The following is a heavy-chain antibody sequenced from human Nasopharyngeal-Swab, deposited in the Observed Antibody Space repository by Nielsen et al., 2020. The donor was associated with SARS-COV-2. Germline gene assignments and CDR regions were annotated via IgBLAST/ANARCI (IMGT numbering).Heavy chain of an antibody. CDR2: IYYSGST. J-gene: IGHJ5*02. D-gene: IGHD2-2*01. V-gene: IGHV4-39*01. Sequence: SETLSLTCTVSGGSISSSSYYWGWIRQPPGKGLEWIGSIYYSGSTHYNPSLKSRVTISVDTSKNQFSLKLSSVTAADTAVYYCASQEYCSSTSCYHWFDPWGQGTLVTVSS. CDR3: ASQEYCSSTSCYHWFDP. CDR1: GGSISSSSYY.